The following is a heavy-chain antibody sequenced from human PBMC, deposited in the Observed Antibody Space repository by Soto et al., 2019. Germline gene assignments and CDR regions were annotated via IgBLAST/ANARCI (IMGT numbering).Heavy chain of an antibody. V-gene: IGHV3-23*01. J-gene: IGHJ4*02. CDR3: ARRGSGSYYDY. CDR2: ISGSGDST. D-gene: IGHD1-26*01. Sequence: EVQLLESGGGLVQPGGSLRLSCAASGFTFSSYAMRWVRQAPVKGLEWVSAISGSGDSTYYADSVKGRFTISRDNSKNTLYLQMNSLIDEDTAVYYCARRGSGSYYDYWGQGTLVTVSS. CDR1: GFTFSSYA.